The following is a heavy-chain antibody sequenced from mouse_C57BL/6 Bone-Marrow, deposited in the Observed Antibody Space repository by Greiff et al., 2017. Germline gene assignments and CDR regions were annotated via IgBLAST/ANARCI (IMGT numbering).Heavy chain of an antibody. V-gene: IGHV1-55*01. CDR2: IYPGSGST. CDR1: GYTFTSYW. CDR3: SSSTMVTTTGYYFDY. Sequence: VQLQQPGAELVKPGASVKMSCKASGYTFTSYWITWVKQRPGQGLEWIGDIYPGSGSTNYTEKFKSKATLTVDPASSTAYMQLSSLTSEDSAVYYCSSSTMVTTTGYYFDYWGQGTTLTVSS. D-gene: IGHD2-2*01. J-gene: IGHJ2*01.